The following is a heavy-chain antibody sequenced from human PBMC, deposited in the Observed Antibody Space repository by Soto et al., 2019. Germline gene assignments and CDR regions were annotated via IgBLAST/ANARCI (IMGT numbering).Heavy chain of an antibody. CDR3: ASRLGYSSSWYYGMDV. CDR2: IIPIFGTA. D-gene: IGHD6-13*01. Sequence: QVQLVQSGAEVKKPGSSVKVSCKASGGTFSSYAISWVRQAPGQGLEWMGGIIPIFGTANYAQKFQGRVTITADKSTSTAYMELSSLISEDTAVYYCASRLGYSSSWYYGMDVWGQGTTVTVSS. J-gene: IGHJ6*02. CDR1: GGTFSSYA. V-gene: IGHV1-69*06.